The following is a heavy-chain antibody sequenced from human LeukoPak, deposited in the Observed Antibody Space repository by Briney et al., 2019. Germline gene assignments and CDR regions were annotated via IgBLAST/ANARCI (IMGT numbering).Heavy chain of an antibody. J-gene: IGHJ5*02. CDR2: INPSGGST. CDR3: ASQNVSSGWHIWFDP. Sequence: ASVKVSCKASGYTFTSYYIHWVRQAPGQGLEWMGIINPSGGSTSYAQKFQGRVTMTRDTPTSTVYMELSSLRSEDTAVYYCASQNVSSGWHIWFDPWGQGTLVTVSS. D-gene: IGHD6-19*01. V-gene: IGHV1-46*01. CDR1: GYTFTSYY.